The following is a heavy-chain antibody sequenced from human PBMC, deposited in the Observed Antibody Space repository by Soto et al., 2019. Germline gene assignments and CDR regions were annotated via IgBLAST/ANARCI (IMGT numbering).Heavy chain of an antibody. J-gene: IGHJ3*02. CDR2: IYYSGST. Sequence: QVQLQESGPGLVKPSQTLSLTCTVSGGSISSGDYYWSWIRQPPGKGLAWIGDIYYSGSTYYNPSLKSRVTISVDTSKKQFSLKLSSVTAADTAVYYCARGGLLWFGELFSAFDIWGQGTMVTVSS. CDR3: ARGGLLWFGELFSAFDI. D-gene: IGHD3-10*01. CDR1: GGSISSGDYY. V-gene: IGHV4-30-4*01.